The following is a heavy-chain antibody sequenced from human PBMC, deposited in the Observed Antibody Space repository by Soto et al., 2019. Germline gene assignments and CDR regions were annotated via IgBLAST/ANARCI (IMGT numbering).Heavy chain of an antibody. CDR3: AKGPSPTAMETFGY. D-gene: IGHD5-18*01. CDR1: GFTFSSYA. V-gene: IGHV3-23*01. Sequence: GGSLRLSCAASGFTFSSYAMSWVLQAPGRGLEWVSAISGSGGSTYYADSVKGRFTISRDNSKNTLYLQMNSLRAEDTAVYYCAKGPSPTAMETFGYWGQGTLVTVSS. CDR2: ISGSGGST. J-gene: IGHJ4*02.